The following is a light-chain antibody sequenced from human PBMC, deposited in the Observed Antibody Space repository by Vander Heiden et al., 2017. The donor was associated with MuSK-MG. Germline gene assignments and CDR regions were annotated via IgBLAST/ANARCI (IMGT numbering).Light chain of an antibody. CDR2: GDS. V-gene: IGLV1-40*01. CDR1: SSNIGAGFH. Sequence: QSVLTQPPSVSVAPGQRVTISCTGSSSNIGAGFHVHWFQQLPGTAPRLLSEGDSNRPSGVPDRFSASKSGTSASLAITGLQAEDEADDDGQYYDSSLNGALCGGGTKLTVL. CDR3: QYYDSSLNGAL. J-gene: IGLJ2*01.